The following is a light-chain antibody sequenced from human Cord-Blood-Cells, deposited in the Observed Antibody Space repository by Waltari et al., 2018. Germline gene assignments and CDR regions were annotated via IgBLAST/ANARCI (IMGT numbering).Light chain of an antibody. CDR2: WAS. CDR3: QQYYSTPWT. V-gene: IGKV4-1*01. J-gene: IGKJ1*01. CDR1: QSVLYSPNNKNY. Sequence: DIVMTQSPDSLAVSLGGRATINCKSSQSVLYSPNNKNYLAWDQQKPGQPPKLLIYWASTRESGVPDRFSGSGSGTDFTLTISSLQAEDVAVYYCQQYYSTPWTFGQGTKVEIK.